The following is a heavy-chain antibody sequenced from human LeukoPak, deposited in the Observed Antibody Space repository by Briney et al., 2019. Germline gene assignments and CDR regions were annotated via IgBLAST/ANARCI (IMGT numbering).Heavy chain of an antibody. V-gene: IGHV3-23*01. D-gene: IGHD6-13*01. CDR1: GFTFSSYA. CDR3: AKEIIGSSSWYSPAFDI. J-gene: IGHJ3*02. Sequence: PGGSLRLSCAASGFTFSSYAMSWGRQAPGKGLEWVSAISGSGGSTYYADSVKGRFTISRDNSKNTLYLQMNSLRAEDTAVYYCAKEIIGSSSWYSPAFDIWGQGTMVTVSS. CDR2: ISGSGGST.